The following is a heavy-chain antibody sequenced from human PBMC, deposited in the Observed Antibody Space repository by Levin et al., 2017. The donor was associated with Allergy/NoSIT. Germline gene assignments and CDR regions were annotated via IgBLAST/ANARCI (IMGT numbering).Heavy chain of an antibody. CDR2: INAGNGNT. V-gene: IGHV1-3*01. CDR3: ARDRARTVAPTRLFDY. J-gene: IGHJ4*02. D-gene: IGHD6-19*01. CDR1: GYTFTSYA. Sequence: GESLKISCKASGYTFTSYAMHWVRQAPGQRLEWMGWINAGNGNTKYSQKFQGRVTITRDTSASTAYMELSSLRSEDTAVYYCARDRARTVAPTRLFDYWGQGTLVTVSS.